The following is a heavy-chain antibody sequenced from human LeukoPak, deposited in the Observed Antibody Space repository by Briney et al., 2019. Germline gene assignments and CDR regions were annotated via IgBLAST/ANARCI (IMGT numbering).Heavy chain of an antibody. CDR1: GYTFTSYA. V-gene: IGHV1-3*01. CDR2: INAGNGNT. CDR3: ARDSLYCGGDCYGFGWFDP. J-gene: IGHJ5*02. Sequence: ASVKVSCKASGYTFTSYAMHWVRQAPGQRLEWMGWINAGNGNTKYSQKFQGRVTITRDTSASTAYMELSSLRSEDTAVYYCARDSLYCGGDCYGFGWFDPWGQGTLVTVSS. D-gene: IGHD2-21*02.